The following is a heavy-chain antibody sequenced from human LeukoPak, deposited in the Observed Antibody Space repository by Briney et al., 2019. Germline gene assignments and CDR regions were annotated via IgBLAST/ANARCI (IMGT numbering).Heavy chain of an antibody. CDR3: ARRSNYGSGSSYGWFDP. CDR1: GGSFSGYY. J-gene: IGHJ5*02. D-gene: IGHD3-10*01. CDR2: INHSGST. V-gene: IGHV4-34*01. Sequence: KPSETLSLTCAVYGGSFSGYYWSWIRQPPGKGLEWIGEINHSGSTNYNPSLKSRVTISVDTSKNQFSLKLSSVTAADTAVYYCARRSNYGSGSSYGWFDPWGQGTLVTVSS.